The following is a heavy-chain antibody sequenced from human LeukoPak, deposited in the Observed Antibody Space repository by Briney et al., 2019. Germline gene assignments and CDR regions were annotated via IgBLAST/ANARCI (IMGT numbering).Heavy chain of an antibody. D-gene: IGHD6-19*01. V-gene: IGHV1-46*01. CDR1: GYTFTNYY. J-gene: IGHJ6*02. CDR3: ARANFEAVAGTYRYYGMDV. Sequence: ASVKVSCKASGYTFTNYYIHWVRQAPGQGLEWMGIINPTGGSTTYAQEFQGRVTMTRDTSTSTVYMDLSSLRFEDTAVYYCARANFEAVAGTYRYYGMDVWGQGTTVTVSS. CDR2: INPTGGST.